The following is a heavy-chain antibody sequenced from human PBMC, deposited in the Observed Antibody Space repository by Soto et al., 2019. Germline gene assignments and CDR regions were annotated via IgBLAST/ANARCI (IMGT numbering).Heavy chain of an antibody. CDR1: GGTFSSYA. J-gene: IGHJ3*02. Sequence: SVKVSCKASGGTFSSYAISWARQAPGQGLEWMGGIIPIFGTANYAQKFQGRVTITADESTSTAYMELGSLRSEDTAVYYCAKSSSGGSAAFDIWGQGTMVTVSS. V-gene: IGHV1-69*13. CDR3: AKSSSGGSAAFDI. CDR2: IIPIFGTA. D-gene: IGHD2-15*01.